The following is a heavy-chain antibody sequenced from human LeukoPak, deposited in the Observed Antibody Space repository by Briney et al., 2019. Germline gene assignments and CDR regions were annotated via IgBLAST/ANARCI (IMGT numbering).Heavy chain of an antibody. CDR2: INSDGSWT. V-gene: IGHV3-74*01. CDR1: GNYW. J-gene: IGHJ3*02. CDR3: AKDSGYDYYSAFDI. Sequence: GGSLRLSCAASGNYWMHWVRQAPGKGLVWVSHINSDGSWTSYVDSVKGRFTISRDNAKNSLYLQMNSLRAEDTALYYCAKDSGYDYYSAFDIWGQGTMVTVSS. D-gene: IGHD5-12*01.